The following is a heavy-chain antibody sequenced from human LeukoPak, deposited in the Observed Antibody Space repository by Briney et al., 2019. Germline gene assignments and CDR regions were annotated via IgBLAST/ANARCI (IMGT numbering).Heavy chain of an antibody. D-gene: IGHD1-26*01. CDR1: GVSISTSTYY. V-gene: IGHV4-39*01. Sequence: SETLSLTCTVSGVSISTSTYYWAWIRQPPGKGLEWIGSMFYRGSTYYNASLKSRVTISVDTSKNQFSLNLSSVTASDTAIFYCARQGGWGGAASLIEYWGQGTLVTVPS. CDR3: ARQGGWGGAASLIEY. CDR2: MFYRGST. J-gene: IGHJ4*02.